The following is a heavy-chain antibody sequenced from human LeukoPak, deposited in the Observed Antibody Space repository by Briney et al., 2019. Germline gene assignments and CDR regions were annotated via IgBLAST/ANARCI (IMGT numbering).Heavy chain of an antibody. D-gene: IGHD2-2*02. Sequence: PSETLSLTCAVYGGSFSGYYWSWIRQPPGKGLEWIGEINDSGSTNYNPSLKSRVTISVDTSKNQFSLKLSSVTAADTAVYYCARGKGGRIVVVPAAIRVAWFDPWGQGTLVTVSS. J-gene: IGHJ5*02. CDR3: ARGKGGRIVVVPAAIRVAWFDP. CDR1: GGSFSGYY. V-gene: IGHV4-34*01. CDR2: INDSGST.